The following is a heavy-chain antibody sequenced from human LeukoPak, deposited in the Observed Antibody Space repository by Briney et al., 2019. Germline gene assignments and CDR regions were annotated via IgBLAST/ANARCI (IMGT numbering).Heavy chain of an antibody. D-gene: IGHD3-3*01. CDR1: GGTFSSYA. V-gene: IGHV1-69*04. CDR2: IIPILGIA. Sequence: GASVKVSCKASGGTFSSYAISWVRQAPGQGLEWMGRIIPILGIANYAQKFQGRVTITADKSTSTAYMELSSLRSEGTAVYYCARDPRDYDFWSGYYYFDYWGQGTLVTVSS. J-gene: IGHJ4*02. CDR3: ARDPRDYDFWSGYYYFDY.